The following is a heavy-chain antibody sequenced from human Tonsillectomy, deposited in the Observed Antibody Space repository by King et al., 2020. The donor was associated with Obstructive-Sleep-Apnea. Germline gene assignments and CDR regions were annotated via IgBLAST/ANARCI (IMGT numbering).Heavy chain of an antibody. CDR3: AREHGPSGYWRPFDY. CDR2: ISSSSSYI. Sequence: VQLVESGGGLVKPGGSLRLSCAASGFTFSSYSMNWVRQAPGKGLEWGSSISSSSSYIYYADSVKGRFTISRDNAKNSLYLQMNSLRAEDTAVYYCAREHGPSGYWRPFDYWGQGTLVTVSS. J-gene: IGHJ4*02. V-gene: IGHV3-21*01. CDR1: GFTFSSYS. D-gene: IGHD3-22*01.